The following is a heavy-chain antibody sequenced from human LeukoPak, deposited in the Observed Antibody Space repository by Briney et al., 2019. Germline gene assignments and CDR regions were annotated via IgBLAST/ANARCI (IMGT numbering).Heavy chain of an antibody. Sequence: PGGSLRLSCAASGFTFSSYPMSWVRQAPGKGLEWVSAISGSGGSTYYADSVKGRFTISRDNSKNTLYLQMNSLRAEDTAVYYCARVAFRSSSYISGIDYWGQGTLVTVSS. J-gene: IGHJ4*02. V-gene: IGHV3-23*01. CDR3: ARVAFRSSSYISGIDY. CDR2: ISGSGGST. CDR1: GFTFSSYP. D-gene: IGHD1-20*01.